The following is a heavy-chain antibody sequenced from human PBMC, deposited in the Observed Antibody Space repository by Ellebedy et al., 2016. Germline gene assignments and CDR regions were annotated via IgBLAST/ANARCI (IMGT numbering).Heavy chain of an antibody. J-gene: IGHJ4*02. Sequence: SETLSLTCAVFRGPFSGYYWSWIRQPPGKGLEWIGDSNHAGSTNYNPSLKSRDTISVDTSKHQFSLRLTSVTAADTAVYYCAGEGDCSSGTCYPLFGYWGQGILVTVSS. V-gene: IGHV4-34*01. D-gene: IGHD2-15*01. CDR2: SNHAGST. CDR3: AGEGDCSSGTCYPLFGY. CDR1: RGPFSGYY.